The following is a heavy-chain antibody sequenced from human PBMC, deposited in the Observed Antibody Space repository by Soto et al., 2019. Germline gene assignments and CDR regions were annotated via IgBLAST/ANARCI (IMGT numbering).Heavy chain of an antibody. J-gene: IGHJ6*02. CDR2: FDPEDGET. CDR3: ATGYPHTPYYYYGMDV. CDR1: GYTLTELS. D-gene: IGHD2-2*02. Sequence: ASVKVSCKVSGYTLTELSMHWLRQAPGKGLEWMGGFDPEDGETIYAQKFQGRVTMTEDTSTDTAYMELSSLRSEDTAVYYCATGYPHTPYYYYGMDVWGQGTTVTVSS. V-gene: IGHV1-24*01.